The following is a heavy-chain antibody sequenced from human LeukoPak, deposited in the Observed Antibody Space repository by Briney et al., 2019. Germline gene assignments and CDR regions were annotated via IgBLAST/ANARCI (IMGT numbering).Heavy chain of an antibody. CDR2: ISGSGGST. Sequence: GGSLRLSCAASGFTFSSYAMSWVRQAPGKGLQWVSGISGSGGSTDYADSVKGRFTISRDNSKNTLYLQMNSLRAEDTAVYYCAKDRATDYGGYVYDYWGQGTLVTVSS. J-gene: IGHJ4*02. CDR3: AKDRATDYGGYVYDY. V-gene: IGHV3-23*01. D-gene: IGHD4-17*01. CDR1: GFTFSSYA.